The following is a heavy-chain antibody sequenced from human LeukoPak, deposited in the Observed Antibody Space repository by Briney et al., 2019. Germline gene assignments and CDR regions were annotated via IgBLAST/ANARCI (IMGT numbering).Heavy chain of an antibody. CDR3: AKGQELDDGVFDA. Sequence: PSETLSLTYTVSTDSISSYYWSWIRQPPGKGLEWVSTIRSNGDTTYNADSVKGHFTNTRDNSKNTLYLELNSLRVEDTATLCCAKGQELDDGVFDAWGQGTMVTVCS. CDR1: TDSISSYY. J-gene: IGHJ4*02. D-gene: IGHD1-1*01. V-gene: IGHV3-23*01. CDR2: IRSNGDTT.